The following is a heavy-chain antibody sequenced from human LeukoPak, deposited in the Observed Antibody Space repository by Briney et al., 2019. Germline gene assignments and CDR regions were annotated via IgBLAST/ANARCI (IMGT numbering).Heavy chain of an antibody. Sequence: GGSLRLSCAASGFTFSNAWMSWVRQAPGKGLEWVGRIKSKTDGGTTDYAAPVKGRFTISRDDSKNTLYLQMNSLKTEDTAVYYCTAEYYDYVWGSYRSYYFDYWGQGTLVTVSS. CDR1: GFTFSNAW. CDR3: TAEYYDYVWGSYRSYYFDY. V-gene: IGHV3-15*01. CDR2: IKSKTDGGTT. J-gene: IGHJ4*02. D-gene: IGHD3-16*02.